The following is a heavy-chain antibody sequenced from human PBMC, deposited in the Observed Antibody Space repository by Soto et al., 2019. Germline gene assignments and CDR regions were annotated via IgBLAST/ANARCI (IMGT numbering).Heavy chain of an antibody. CDR1: GFTFSSYS. Sequence: ESGGGLVKPGGSLRLSCAASGFTFSSYSMNWVRQAPGKGLEWVSSISSSSSYIYYADSVKGRFTISRDNAKNSLYLQMNSLRAEDTAVYYCSREVTIFGVVSYYYGMDVWGQGTTVTVSS. CDR2: ISSSSSYI. V-gene: IGHV3-21*01. J-gene: IGHJ6*02. D-gene: IGHD3-3*01. CDR3: SREVTIFGVVSYYYGMDV.